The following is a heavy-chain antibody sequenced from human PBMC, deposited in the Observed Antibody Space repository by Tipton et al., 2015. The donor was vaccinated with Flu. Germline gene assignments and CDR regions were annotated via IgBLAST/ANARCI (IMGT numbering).Heavy chain of an antibody. CDR1: TYSISSGFF. D-gene: IGHD6-19*01. V-gene: IGHV4-38-2*01. CDR3: ARASTGIEVAGVYHSYGMDV. J-gene: IGHJ6*02. CDR2: IYHSGIT. Sequence: TLSLTCAVSTYSISSGFFWGWIRQPPGKGLEWLGSIYHSGITYYNPSLKSRVNLLEDSSKNQFSLKLTSVTAAATVVYYCARASTGIEVAGVYHSYGMDVWGQGSTATVSS.